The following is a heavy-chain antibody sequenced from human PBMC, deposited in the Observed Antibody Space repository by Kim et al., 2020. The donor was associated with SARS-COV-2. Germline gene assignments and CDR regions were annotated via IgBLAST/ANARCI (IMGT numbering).Heavy chain of an antibody. CDR3: ARGPIAAAGMGYFDL. CDR2: IYYSGST. V-gene: IGHV4-59*13. Sequence: SETLSLTCTVSGGSISSYYWSWIRQPPGKGLEWIGYIYYSGSTNYNPSLKSRVTISVDTSKNQFSLKLSSVTAADTAVYYCARGPIAAAGMGYFDLWGRGTLVTVSS. D-gene: IGHD6-13*01. J-gene: IGHJ2*01. CDR1: GGSISSYY.